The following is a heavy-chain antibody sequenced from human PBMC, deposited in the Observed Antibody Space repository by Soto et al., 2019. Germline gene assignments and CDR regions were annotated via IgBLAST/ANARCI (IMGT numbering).Heavy chain of an antibody. CDR2: ISYDGSNK. J-gene: IGHJ4*02. V-gene: IGHV3-30*03. CDR1: GFTFSSYG. D-gene: IGHD6-13*01. Sequence: SLRLSCAASGFTFSSYGMHWVRQAPGKGLEWVAVISYDGSNKYYADSVKGRFTISRDNSKNTLYLQMNSLRAEDTAVYYCAGKETSSSWYPIDDWGQGTLVTVSS. CDR3: AGKETSSSWYPIDD.